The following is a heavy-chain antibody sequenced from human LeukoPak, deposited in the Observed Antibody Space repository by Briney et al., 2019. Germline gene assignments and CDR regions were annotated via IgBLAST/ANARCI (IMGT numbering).Heavy chain of an antibody. V-gene: IGHV4-38-2*02. J-gene: IGHJ4*02. D-gene: IGHD2-2*01. Sequence: SETLSLICTVSGYSISSGYFWGWIRQPPGKGLEWIGNIYHSGSTYYNPSLKSRVTISVDTSKNQFSLKLSSVTAADTAVYYCARVSTRLGSEYWGQGTLVSVSS. CDR2: IYHSGST. CDR3: ARVSTRLGSEY. CDR1: GYSISSGYF.